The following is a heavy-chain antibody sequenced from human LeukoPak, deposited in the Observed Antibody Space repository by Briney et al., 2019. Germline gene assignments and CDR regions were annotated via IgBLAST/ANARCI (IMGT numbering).Heavy chain of an antibody. J-gene: IGHJ4*02. CDR2: ISYDGSNK. D-gene: IGHD2-15*01. Sequence: GGSLRLSCAASGFTFSTYGMHWVRQAAGKGLEWVAVISYDGSNKYYADSVKSRFTISRDNSKNTLYLQMNSLRADDTAVYYSAKEFSTYSSTGRFDYWGQGTLVSVSS. CDR3: AKEFSTYSSTGRFDY. CDR1: GFTFSTYG. V-gene: IGHV3-30*18.